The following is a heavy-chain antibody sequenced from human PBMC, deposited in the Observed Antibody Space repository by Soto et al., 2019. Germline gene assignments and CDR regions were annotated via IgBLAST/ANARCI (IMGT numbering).Heavy chain of an antibody. D-gene: IGHD6-13*01. CDR2: ISGSGSVT. V-gene: IGHV3-23*01. CDR1: GFIFRSYG. CDR3: AKGGVAAARGYFDH. J-gene: IGHJ4*02. Sequence: PGGSLRLSCAASGFIFRSYGLSWVRQAPGKGLECVSDISGSGSVTNYADSVKGRFTISRDNSNNTLSLQMDSLRAEDTAVYYCAKGGVAAARGYFDHWGQGTRVTVYS.